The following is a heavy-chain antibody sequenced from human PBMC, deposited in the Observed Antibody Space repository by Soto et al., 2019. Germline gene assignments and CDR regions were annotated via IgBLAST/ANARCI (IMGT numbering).Heavy chain of an antibody. CDR1: GGSVSSGSYY. Sequence: SETLSLTCTVSGGSVSSGSYYWSWIRQPPGKGLEWIGYIYYSGSTNYNPSLKSRVTISVDTSKNQFSLKLSSVTAADTAVYYCARGHSSGWYYYYYGMDVWGQGTTVTVSS. V-gene: IGHV4-61*01. CDR2: IYYSGST. CDR3: ARGHSSGWYYYYYGMDV. J-gene: IGHJ6*02. D-gene: IGHD6-19*01.